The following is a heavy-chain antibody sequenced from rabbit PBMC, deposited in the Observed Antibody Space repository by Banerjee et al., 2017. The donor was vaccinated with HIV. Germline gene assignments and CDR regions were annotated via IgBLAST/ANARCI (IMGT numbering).Heavy chain of an antibody. CDR3: ARDAGYGGVGYAGAFDP. CDR2: IYAGSSGST. V-gene: IGHV1S40*01. CDR1: GFSFSSTYY. J-gene: IGHJ2*01. Sequence: QSLEESGGDLVKPGASLTLTCTASGFSFSSTYYMCWVRQAPGKGLEWIACIYAGSSGSTDYASWAKGRFTISKASSTTVTLQMTSLTAADTATYFCARDAGYGGVGYAGAFDPWGPGTLVTVS. D-gene: IGHD4-2*01.